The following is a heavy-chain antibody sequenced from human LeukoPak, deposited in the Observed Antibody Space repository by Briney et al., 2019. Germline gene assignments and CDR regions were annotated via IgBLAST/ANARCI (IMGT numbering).Heavy chain of an antibody. Sequence: GGSLRLSCAASGFTFSSYAMHWVRQASGKGLEWVAVISYDGSNKYYADSVKGRFTISRDNSKNTLYLQMNSLRAEDTAVYYCARDSLATVTHQFDYWGQGTLVTVSS. CDR2: ISYDGSNK. CDR3: ARDSLATVTHQFDY. V-gene: IGHV3-30-3*01. D-gene: IGHD4-17*01. CDR1: GFTFSSYA. J-gene: IGHJ4*02.